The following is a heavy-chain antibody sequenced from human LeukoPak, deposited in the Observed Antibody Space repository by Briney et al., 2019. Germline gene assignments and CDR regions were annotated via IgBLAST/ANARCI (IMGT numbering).Heavy chain of an antibody. CDR2: ISGNGGST. Sequence: GGSLRLSCAASGFTFTSYTIHWVRQAPGMGLEYVSAISGNGGSTYYANSVKGRFTISRDNSKNTLYLQMGSLRAEDMGVYYCAKGVGFSTGWYYFESWGQGTLVTVSS. V-gene: IGHV3-64*01. J-gene: IGHJ4*02. D-gene: IGHD6-19*01. CDR1: GFTFTSYT. CDR3: AKGVGFSTGWYYFES.